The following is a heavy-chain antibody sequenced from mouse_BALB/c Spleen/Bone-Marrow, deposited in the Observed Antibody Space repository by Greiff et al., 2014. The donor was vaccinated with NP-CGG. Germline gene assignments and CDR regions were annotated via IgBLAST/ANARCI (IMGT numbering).Heavy chain of an antibody. CDR3: ASYYYVSSSFAY. CDR1: GFNIKDTY. D-gene: IGHD1-1*01. Sequence: EVQLQQSGAELVKPGASVKLSCTASGFNIKDTYMHWVKQRPEQGLEWIGRIDPANGNTKYDPKFQGKATITADTSSNTAYLQLSSLTSEDAAVYYCASYYYVSSSFAYWGQGTLVTVSA. CDR2: IDPANGNT. J-gene: IGHJ3*01. V-gene: IGHV14-3*02.